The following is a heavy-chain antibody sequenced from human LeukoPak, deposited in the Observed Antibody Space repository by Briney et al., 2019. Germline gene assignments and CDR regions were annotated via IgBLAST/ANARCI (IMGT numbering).Heavy chain of an antibody. CDR3: AKDFRYWGGGCVRGSAHY. CDR1: GFTLSSYA. J-gene: IGHJ4*02. V-gene: IGHV3-23*01. D-gene: IGHD2-21*02. CDR2: ISSSGGNT. Sequence: GGSLRLSCTASGFTLSSYAMSWVRQPSGKGLEWVSAISSSGGNTYYADSVQGRFTISRDNSKNTLYLQMNSLRAEDTTVYYCAKDFRYWGGGCVRGSAHYWGQGTLVTVSS.